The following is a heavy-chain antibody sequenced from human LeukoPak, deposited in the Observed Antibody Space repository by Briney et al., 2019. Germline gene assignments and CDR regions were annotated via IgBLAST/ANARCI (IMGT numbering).Heavy chain of an antibody. CDR2: IYYSGST. D-gene: IGHD2-21*02. CDR1: GSSISSGDHY. Sequence: SQTLSLTCTVSGSSISSGDHYWGWIRQHPGKGLEWIGYIYYSGSTHYNLSLKSRVTISVDTSKNHFSLKLRSVTAADTAVYYCAREVIVEVVTARVFDPWGQGTLVTVSS. CDR3: AREVIVEVVTARVFDP. J-gene: IGHJ5*02. V-gene: IGHV4-31*03.